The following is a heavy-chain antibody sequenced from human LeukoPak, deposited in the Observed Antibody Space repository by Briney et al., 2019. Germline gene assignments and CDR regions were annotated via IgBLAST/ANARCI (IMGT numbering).Heavy chain of an antibody. CDR3: ARDPGGYYYYMDV. CDR1: GYSFTSYY. D-gene: IGHD3-10*01. J-gene: IGHJ6*03. Sequence: ASVKVSCKASGYSFTSYYIHWVRQAPGQGLEWMGIINPSGGSTNYTQKFQGRVTITTDESTSTAYMELSSLRSEDTAVYYCARDPGGYYYYMDVWGKGTTVTVSS. CDR2: INPSGGST. V-gene: IGHV1-46*01.